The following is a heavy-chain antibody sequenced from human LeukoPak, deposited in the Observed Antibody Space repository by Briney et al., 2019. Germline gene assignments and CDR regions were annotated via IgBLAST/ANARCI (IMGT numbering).Heavy chain of an antibody. V-gene: IGHV1-69*05. D-gene: IGHD3-22*01. CDR3: ARGMIVVSNEAFDI. Sequence: SVKVSCKASGGTFSSYAISWVRQAPGQGLEWMGRIIPIFGTANYAQKFQGRVTITTDESTSTAYMELSSLRSEDTAVYYCARGMIVVSNEAFDIWGQGTMVTVSS. CDR2: IIPIFGTA. J-gene: IGHJ3*02. CDR1: GGTFSSYA.